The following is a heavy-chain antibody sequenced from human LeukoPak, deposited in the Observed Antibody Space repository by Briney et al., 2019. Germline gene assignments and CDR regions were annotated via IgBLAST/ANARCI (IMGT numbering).Heavy chain of an antibody. V-gene: IGHV4-4*07. CDR3: ARCLNTYYYDSSGYSPEHYYMDV. CDR2: VSSSGST. J-gene: IGHJ6*03. D-gene: IGHD3-22*01. CDR1: GGSIDDYF. Sequence: SETLSLTCTVSGGSIDDYFWSWIRQPAGKGLEWIGRVSSSGSTNSNPSPNRRITMSVDTSKTQISLKLSYVTAADTAVYYCARCLNTYYYDSSGYSPEHYYMDVWGTGTTVTVSS.